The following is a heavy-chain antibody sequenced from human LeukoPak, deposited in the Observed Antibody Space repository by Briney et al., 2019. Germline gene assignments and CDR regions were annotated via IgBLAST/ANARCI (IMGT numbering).Heavy chain of an antibody. CDR1: GGSISSGGYS. V-gene: IGHV4-30-2*01. CDR2: IYHSGST. J-gene: IGHJ5*02. CDR3: ARQANWNYFSKYNWFDP. Sequence: SQTLSLTCAVSGGSISSGGYSWSWIRQPPGKGLEWIGYIYHSGSTYYNPSLKSRVTISVDRSKNQFSLKLSSVTAADTAVYYCARQANWNYFSKYNWFDPWGQGTLVTVSS. D-gene: IGHD1-7*01.